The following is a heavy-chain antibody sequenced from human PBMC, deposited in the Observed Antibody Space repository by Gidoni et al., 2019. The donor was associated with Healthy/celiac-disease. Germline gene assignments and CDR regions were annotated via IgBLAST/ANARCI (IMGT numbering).Heavy chain of an antibody. CDR1: GGTFSSYA. Sequence: QVQLVQSGAEVKKPGSSVKVSCKASGGTFSSYAISWVRQAPGQGLEWMGGIIPIFGTANYAQKFQGRVTITADESTSTAYMELSSLRSEDTAVYYCARDSPRHCGGDCFNWYFDLWGRGTPVTVSS. V-gene: IGHV1-69*01. CDR3: ARDSPRHCGGDCFNWYFDL. D-gene: IGHD2-21*02. CDR2: IIPIFGTA. J-gene: IGHJ2*01.